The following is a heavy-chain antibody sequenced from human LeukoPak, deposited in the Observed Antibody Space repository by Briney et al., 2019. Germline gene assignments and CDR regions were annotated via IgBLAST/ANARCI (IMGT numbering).Heavy chain of an antibody. CDR1: GFTVSSNS. D-gene: IGHD6-13*01. CDR2: ISSSSYI. J-gene: IGHJ4*02. CDR3: ARDYTYSSSWYGDL. Sequence: GGSLRLSCTVSGFTVSSNSWSWVRQAPGKGLEWVSSISSSSYIYYADSVKGRFTISRDNAKKSLYLQMSSLRPEDTAVYYCARDYTYSSSWYGDLWGQGTLVTVSS. V-gene: IGHV3-69-1*02.